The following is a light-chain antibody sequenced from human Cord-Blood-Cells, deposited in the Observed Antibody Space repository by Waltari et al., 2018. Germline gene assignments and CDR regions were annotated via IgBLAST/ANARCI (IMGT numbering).Light chain of an antibody. V-gene: IGLV2-18*02. CDR2: EVS. CDR1: SSDVGSYNR. J-gene: IGLJ2*01. Sequence: QSALTQPPSVSGSPGQSVTISCTGTSSDVGSYNRVSWYQQPPGTAPQLMFYEVSNRPSGVPDRFSGSKSGNTASLTISGLQAEDEADYYCSSYTSSSTFVVFGGGTKLTVL. CDR3: SSYTSSSTFVV.